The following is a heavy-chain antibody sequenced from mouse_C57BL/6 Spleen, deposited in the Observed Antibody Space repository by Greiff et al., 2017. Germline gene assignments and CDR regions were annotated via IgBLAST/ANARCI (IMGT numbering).Heavy chain of an antibody. V-gene: IGHV1-82*01. D-gene: IGHD1-1*01. J-gene: IGHJ3*01. CDR1: GYAFSSSW. Sequence: VQLQQSGPELVKPGASVKISCKASGYAFSSSWMNWVKQRPGKGLEWIGRIYPGDGDTNYNGKFKGKATLTADKSSSTAYMQLSSLTSEDSAVYFCARSHYYGSSYVGAFAYWGQGTLVTVSA. CDR2: IYPGDGDT. CDR3: ARSHYYGSSYVGAFAY.